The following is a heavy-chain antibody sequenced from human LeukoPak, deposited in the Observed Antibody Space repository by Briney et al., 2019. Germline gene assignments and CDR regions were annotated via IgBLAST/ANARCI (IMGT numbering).Heavy chain of an antibody. V-gene: IGHV4-4*07. Sequence: SETLSLTCTVSGGSISSYYWSWIRQPAGKGLEWIGRIYTSGSTDYNPSLKSRVTMSVDTSKNQFSLKLSSVTAADTAVYYCARTYSSSWPTYYYYYYMGVWGKGTTVTVSS. D-gene: IGHD6-13*01. CDR1: GGSISSYY. CDR2: IYTSGST. CDR3: ARTYSSSWPTYYYYYYMGV. J-gene: IGHJ6*03.